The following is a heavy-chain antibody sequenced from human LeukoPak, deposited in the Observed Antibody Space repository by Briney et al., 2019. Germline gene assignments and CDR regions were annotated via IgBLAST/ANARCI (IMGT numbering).Heavy chain of an antibody. CDR3: ARHNYYGSGSYMLDY. Sequence: PSETLSLTCIVSGGSISSGGYYWSWIRQHPGKGLEWIGYISYSGNTYYNPSLKTRLSISVDTSKNQFCLNVSSVTAADTAMYYCARHNYYGSGSYMLDYWGQGTLVTVSS. CDR2: ISYSGNT. V-gene: IGHV4-31*03. D-gene: IGHD3-10*01. CDR1: GGSISSGGYY. J-gene: IGHJ4*02.